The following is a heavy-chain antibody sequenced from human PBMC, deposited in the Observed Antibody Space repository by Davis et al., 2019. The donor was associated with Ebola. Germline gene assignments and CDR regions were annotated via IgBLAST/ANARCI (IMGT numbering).Heavy chain of an antibody. Sequence: GESLKISCAASGFTFSNAWMNWVRQAPGKGLEWVVRIKSKTDGGTTDYAAPVKGRFTISRDDSKNTLYLQMNSLKTEDTAVYYCTIAARQGVDYWGQGTLVTVSS. CDR3: TIAARQGVDY. J-gene: IGHJ4*02. CDR1: GFTFSNAW. CDR2: IKSKTDGGTT. V-gene: IGHV3-15*07. D-gene: IGHD6-6*01.